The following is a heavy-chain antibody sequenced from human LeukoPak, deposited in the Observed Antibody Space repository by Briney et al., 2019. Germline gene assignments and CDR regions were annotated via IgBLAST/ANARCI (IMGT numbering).Heavy chain of an antibody. D-gene: IGHD2-15*01. V-gene: IGHV5-10-1*01. CDR2: IDPSDSYT. CDR3: ARPDCSGGNCYLLIY. CDR1: GYSFANYW. Sequence: MRGESLRISCKGSGYSFANYWISWVRQMPGKGLEWMGRIDPSDSYTDYSPSFQGHVTISADKSISTAYLQWNSLKASDTAVYYCARPDCSGGNCYLLIYWGQGSLVTDSS. J-gene: IGHJ4*02.